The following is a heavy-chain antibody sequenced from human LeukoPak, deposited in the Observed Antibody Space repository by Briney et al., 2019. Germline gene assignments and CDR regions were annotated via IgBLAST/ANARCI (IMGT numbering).Heavy chain of an antibody. V-gene: IGHV4-59*01. CDR1: VGSISTYY. D-gene: IGHD6-13*01. CDR3: ARGHRIAEGYLFDP. J-gene: IGHJ5*02. Sequence: SETLSLTGTVSVGSISTYYWSWIRLPAGKGLEWIGYIYYSGSTNYNPSLKSRVTISVDTSNNQFSLKLSSVTAADTAVYYCARGHRIAEGYLFDPCGQGTLVTVSS. CDR2: IYYSGST.